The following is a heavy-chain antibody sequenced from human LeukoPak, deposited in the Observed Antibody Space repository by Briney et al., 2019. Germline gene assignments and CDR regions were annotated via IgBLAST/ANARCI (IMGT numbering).Heavy chain of an antibody. CDR3: ARVRTGESVEVVY. Sequence: ASVKLSCKASAYTFTVYYMRWVRQAPGQGIEWMGWINPNSGGTNYAKTVQGRLTMPRDTSISTDYMELSRLRSDDTAVYYCARVRTGESVEVVYWGQGTLVTVSS. V-gene: IGHV1-2*02. D-gene: IGHD7-27*01. J-gene: IGHJ4*02. CDR2: INPNSGGT. CDR1: AYTFTVYY.